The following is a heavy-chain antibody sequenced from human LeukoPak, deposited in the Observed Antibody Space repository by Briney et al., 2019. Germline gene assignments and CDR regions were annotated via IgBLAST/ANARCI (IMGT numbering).Heavy chain of an antibody. J-gene: IGHJ3*02. CDR1: GFTVSSNY. CDR2: IYSGGST. Sequence: GGSLRLFCAASGFTVSSNYMSWVRQAPGKGLEWVSVIYSGGSTYYADSVKGRFTISRDNSKNTLYLQMNSLRAEDTAVYYCARDSEIAAAATDAFDIWGQGTMVTVSS. D-gene: IGHD6-13*01. CDR3: ARDSEIAAAATDAFDI. V-gene: IGHV3-66*01.